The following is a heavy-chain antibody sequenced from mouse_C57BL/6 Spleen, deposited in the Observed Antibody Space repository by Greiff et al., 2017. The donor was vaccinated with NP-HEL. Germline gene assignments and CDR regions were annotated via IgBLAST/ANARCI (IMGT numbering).Heavy chain of an antibody. CDR2: ISYDGSN. V-gene: IGHV3-6*01. CDR1: GYSITSGYY. D-gene: IGHD2-1*01. J-gene: IGHJ1*03. Sequence: EVQVVESGPGLVKPSQSLSLTCSVTGYSITSGYYWNWIRQFPGNKLEWMGYISYDGSNNYNPSLKNRISITRDTSKNQFFLKLNSVTTEDTATYYCARAGGNYGYWYFDVWGTGTTVTVSS. CDR3: ARAGGNYGYWYFDV.